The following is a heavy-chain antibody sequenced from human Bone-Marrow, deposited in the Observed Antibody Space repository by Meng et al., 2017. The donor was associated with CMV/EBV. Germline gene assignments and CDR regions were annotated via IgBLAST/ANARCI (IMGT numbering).Heavy chain of an antibody. CDR1: GYTFTTYG. J-gene: IGHJ6*02. V-gene: IGHV1-18*01. CDR2: INTYNGNT. D-gene: IGHD2-2*02. Sequence: ASVKVSCKASGYTFTTYGVTWVRQAPGQGLEWMGWINTYNGNTNYAQKFQGRVTITTDESTSTVYMELSSLSSEDTAVYYCARDRTGDCSSTTCYNYYYYYGMDVWGQGTTVTVSS. CDR3: ARDRTGDCSSTTCYNYYYYYGMDV.